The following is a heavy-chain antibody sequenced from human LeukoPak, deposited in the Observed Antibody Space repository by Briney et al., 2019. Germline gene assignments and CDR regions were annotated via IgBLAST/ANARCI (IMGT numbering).Heavy chain of an antibody. CDR3: ARESRMATIGVGWFDP. CDR2: IIPIFGTA. Sequence: SVKVSCKASGGTFSSYAISWVRQAPGQGLEWMGGIIPIFGTANYAQKFRGRVTITADESTSTAYMELSSLRSEDTAVYYCARESRMATIGVGWFDPWGQGTLVTVSS. D-gene: IGHD5-24*01. CDR1: GGTFSSYA. J-gene: IGHJ5*02. V-gene: IGHV1-69*01.